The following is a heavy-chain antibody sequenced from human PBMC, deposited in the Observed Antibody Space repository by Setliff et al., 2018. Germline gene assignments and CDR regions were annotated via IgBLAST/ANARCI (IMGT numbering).Heavy chain of an antibody. CDR3: ARLRKDYGDYYYFDY. Sequence: PGGSLRLSCAASGFIFSTYWMSWARQAPGKGLEWVANIKQDGSDKYYVDSVKGRFTISRDNAKNSLYLQMNSLRAEDTAVYYCARLRKDYGDYYYFDYWGQGTLVTVSS. CDR2: IKQDGSDK. V-gene: IGHV3-7*01. J-gene: IGHJ4*02. D-gene: IGHD4-17*01. CDR1: GFIFSTYW.